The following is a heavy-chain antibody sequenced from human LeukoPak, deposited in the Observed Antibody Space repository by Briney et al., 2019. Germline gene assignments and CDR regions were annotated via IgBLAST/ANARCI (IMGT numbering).Heavy chain of an antibody. CDR1: GGSIISSGHY. CDR3: ARDTAFVRGGTDY. V-gene: IGHV4-39*02. CDR2: VSYSGTT. D-gene: IGHD3-16*01. Sequence: SETLSLTRTVSGGSIISSGHYWAWIRQSPGKGLEWIGSVSYSGTTYYNPSLKSRLTISVETSKNLFSLKLYSVTAADTAVYYCARDTAFVRGGTDYWGQGTLVAVSS. J-gene: IGHJ4*02.